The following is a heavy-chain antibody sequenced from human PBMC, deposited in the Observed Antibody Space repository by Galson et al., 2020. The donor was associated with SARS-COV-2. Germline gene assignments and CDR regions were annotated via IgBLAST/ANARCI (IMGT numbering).Heavy chain of an antibody. J-gene: IGHJ3*01. V-gene: IGHV3-43*01. CDR3: TKERYGAKWTAFDA. D-gene: IGHD3-9*01. CDR1: GFRFDGYS. Sequence: GESLKISCAASGFRFDGYSLHWVRQVPGKGLEWVSLINKDGTKTFYADSVEGRFTVSRDNGENSLYLHMNRLTIDDTAFYYCTKERYGAKWTAFDAWGPGTMVTVSS. CDR2: INKDGTKT.